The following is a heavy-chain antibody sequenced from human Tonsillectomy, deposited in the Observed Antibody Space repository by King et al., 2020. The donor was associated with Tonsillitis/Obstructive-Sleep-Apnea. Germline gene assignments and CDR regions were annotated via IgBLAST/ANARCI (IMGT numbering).Heavy chain of an antibody. Sequence: VQLVQSGAEVKKPGASVKVSCKVSGYILTDLSLHWVRQAPGKGLEWMGGFDPESGEAIYAQKLHGRVTMTENTSTDTAYMELSSLRSEDTAVYYCATERSLGIWALDVWGKGTTVTVSS. J-gene: IGHJ6*04. V-gene: IGHV1-24*01. CDR2: FDPESGEA. D-gene: IGHD7-27*01. CDR3: ATERSLGIWALDV. CDR1: GYILTDLS.